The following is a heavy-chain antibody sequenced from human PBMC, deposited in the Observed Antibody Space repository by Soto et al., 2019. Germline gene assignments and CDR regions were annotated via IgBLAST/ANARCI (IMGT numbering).Heavy chain of an antibody. V-gene: IGHV3-30-3*01. J-gene: IGHJ6*02. CDR1: GFKFSSYC. CDR3: ARDQVRRLGYIVVVVGASRRRYYYGMDV. CDR2: ITYGGSEK. Sequence: VGSLRLSCAASGFKFSSYCMRWVRQAPGKGLEWVANITYGGSEKYYADSVKGRFTISRDNSKNTLYLQMNSLRAEDTAVYYCARDQVRRLGYIVVVVGASRRRYYYGMDVWGQGTTVTVSS. D-gene: IGHD2-15*01.